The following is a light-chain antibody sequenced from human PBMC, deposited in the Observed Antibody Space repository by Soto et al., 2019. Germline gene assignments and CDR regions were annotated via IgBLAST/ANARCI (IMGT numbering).Light chain of an antibody. CDR2: DAS. CDR1: QSVSNY. Sequence: ETVLTQSPATLPLSPGERATLSCRASQSVSNYLAWYQQKPGQVPRLLIYDASTMATGIPARFSGSGFGTDFSLTISSLEPEDFAIYYCQQRFNWPWTFGQGTKVEIK. CDR3: QQRFNWPWT. V-gene: IGKV3-11*01. J-gene: IGKJ1*01.